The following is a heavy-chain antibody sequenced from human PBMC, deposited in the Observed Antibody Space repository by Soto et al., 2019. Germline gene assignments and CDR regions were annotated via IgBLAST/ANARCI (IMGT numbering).Heavy chain of an antibody. CDR3: ASSDDYGDSYYFDY. D-gene: IGHD4-17*01. J-gene: IGHJ4*02. CDR2: IYYSGST. Sequence: NPSETLSLTCTVSGGSISSSSYYWGWIRQPPGKGLEWIGSIYYSGSTYYNPSLKSRVTISVDTSKNQFSLKLSSVTAADTAVYYCASSDDYGDSYYFDYWGQGTLVTVSS. V-gene: IGHV4-39*01. CDR1: GGSISSSSYY.